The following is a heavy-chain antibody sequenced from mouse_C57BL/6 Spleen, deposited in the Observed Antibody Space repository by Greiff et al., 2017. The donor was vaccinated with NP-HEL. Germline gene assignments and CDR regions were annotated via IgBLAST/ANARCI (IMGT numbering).Heavy chain of an antibody. CDR1: GFTFSDYG. Sequence: EVQLVESGGGLVKPGGSLKLSCAASGFTFSDYGMHWVRQAPEKGLEWVAYISSGSSTIYYADTVKGRFTISRDNAKNTLFLQMTSLRSEDTAMYYCATTVIYAMDYWGQGTSVTVSS. V-gene: IGHV5-17*01. CDR2: ISSGSSTI. J-gene: IGHJ4*01. CDR3: ATTVIYAMDY.